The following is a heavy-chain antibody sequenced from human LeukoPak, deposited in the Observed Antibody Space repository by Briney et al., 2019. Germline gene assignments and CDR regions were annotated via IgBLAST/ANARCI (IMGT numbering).Heavy chain of an antibody. CDR2: ISAYNGNT. J-gene: IGHJ4*02. Sequence: ASVKVPCKASGYTFTSYGISWVRQAPGQGLEWMGWISAYNGNTNYAQKLQGRVTMTTDTSTSTAYMELRSLRSDDTAVYYCARDANLNLDYGGNPASDYWGQGTLVTVSS. CDR1: GYTFTSYG. V-gene: IGHV1-18*01. CDR3: ARDANLNLDYGGNPASDY. D-gene: IGHD4-23*01.